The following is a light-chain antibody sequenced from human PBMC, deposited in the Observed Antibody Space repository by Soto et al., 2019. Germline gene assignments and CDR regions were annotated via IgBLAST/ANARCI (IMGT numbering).Light chain of an antibody. Sequence: EIFMTQSPATLSLSQWDRATLSWRASQSITRNLAWYQQHPGQPPRLLVYGASTRATGIPVRFSGSGSGTDFTLTISSLRSEDFAVYYCQQYNNWPLWTFGQGTKVDIK. CDR2: GAS. CDR1: QSITRN. J-gene: IGKJ1*01. CDR3: QQYNNWPLWT. V-gene: IGKV3-15*01.